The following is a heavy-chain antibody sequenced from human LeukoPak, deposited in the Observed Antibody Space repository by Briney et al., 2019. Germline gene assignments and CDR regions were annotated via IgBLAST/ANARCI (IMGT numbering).Heavy chain of an antibody. Sequence: SETLSLTCAVHGASFTGYYWGWIRQPPGKGLEWIANIYYSGSTYYNPSLKSRVTISVDTSKNQFSLRLNSVTAADTSIYYCARIPTNAVPSAHNGFDIWGQGTMLTVSS. CDR2: IYYSGST. D-gene: IGHD6-19*01. J-gene: IGHJ3*02. CDR1: GASFTGYY. V-gene: IGHV4-34*01. CDR3: ARIPTNAVPSAHNGFDI.